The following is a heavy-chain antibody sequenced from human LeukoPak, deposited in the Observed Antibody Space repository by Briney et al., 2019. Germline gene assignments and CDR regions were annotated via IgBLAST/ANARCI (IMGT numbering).Heavy chain of an antibody. J-gene: IGHJ3*02. CDR1: GGSISSADYY. D-gene: IGHD4/OR15-4a*01. V-gene: IGHV4-30-4*08. Sequence: SQTLSLTCTVSGGSISSADYYWSWIRQPPGKGLEWIGYTYHSGVIYYNPSLKSRVTISVDTSKNQFSLKLRSMTAADTAVYYCARAAWRGTNSRDAFDIWGQGTVVTVSS. CDR3: ARAAWRGTNSRDAFDI. CDR2: TYHSGVI.